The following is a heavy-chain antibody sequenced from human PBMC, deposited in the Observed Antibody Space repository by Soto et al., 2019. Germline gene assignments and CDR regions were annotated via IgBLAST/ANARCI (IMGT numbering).Heavy chain of an antibody. V-gene: IGHV4-59*01. J-gene: IGHJ5*02. D-gene: IGHD2-2*01. Sequence: VQLQESGPGLAKPSETLSLTCTVSGGSISSFYWSWIRQPPGKGLEWIGNVLYSGSTIYNPSLKCRVTISVDTSKNQFSLKLSSVTAADTAVYYCAKEVCDPNGCYGRWLDPWGQGTLVTVSS. CDR2: VLYSGST. CDR1: GGSISSFY. CDR3: AKEVCDPNGCYGRWLDP.